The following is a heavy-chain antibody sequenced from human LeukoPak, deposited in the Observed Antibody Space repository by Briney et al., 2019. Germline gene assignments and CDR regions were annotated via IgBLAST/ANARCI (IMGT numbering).Heavy chain of an antibody. Sequence: GGSLRLSCAASGFTFNNYAMHWVRQAPGKGLEWVSYISSSSSTIYYADSVKGRFTISRDNAKNSLYLQMNSLRDEDTAVYYCARDSIHCSGGSCYPYYFDYWGQGTLVTVSS. J-gene: IGHJ4*02. CDR3: ARDSIHCSGGSCYPYYFDY. CDR2: ISSSSSTI. D-gene: IGHD2-15*01. V-gene: IGHV3-48*02. CDR1: GFTFNNYA.